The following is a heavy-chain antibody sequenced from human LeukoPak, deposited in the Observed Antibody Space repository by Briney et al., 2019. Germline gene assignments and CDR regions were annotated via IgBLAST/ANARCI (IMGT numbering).Heavy chain of an antibody. V-gene: IGHV3-48*04. CDR3: ARRVRYSSSWYDY. Sequence: GGSLRLSCAASGFTLSSYSMNWVRQAPGKGLEWVSYIGSSSSTIYYADSVKGRFTISRDNAKNSLYLQMNSLRAEDTAVYYCARRVRYSSSWYDYWGQGTLVTVSS. CDR1: GFTLSSYS. J-gene: IGHJ4*02. CDR2: IGSSSSTI. D-gene: IGHD6-13*01.